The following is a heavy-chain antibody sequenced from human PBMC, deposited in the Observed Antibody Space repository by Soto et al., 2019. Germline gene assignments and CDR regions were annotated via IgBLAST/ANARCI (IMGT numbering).Heavy chain of an antibody. CDR1: GFSRSDYF. J-gene: IGHJ5*01. Sequence: SLSRSCAASGFSRSDYFMNWIRQAPGEGLEWVSSISSDGSTKYYADSVRGRFTVSRDNSKNSLSLQMNSLIAEDTAFYYCARQLAESRDRPSPLANW. V-gene: IGHV3-11*01. CDR3: ARQLAESRDRPSPLANW. D-gene: IGHD2-2*01. CDR2: ISSDGSTK.